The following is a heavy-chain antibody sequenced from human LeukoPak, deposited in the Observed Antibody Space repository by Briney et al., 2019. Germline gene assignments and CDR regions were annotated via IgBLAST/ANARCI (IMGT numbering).Heavy chain of an antibody. D-gene: IGHD6-19*01. V-gene: IGHV4-30-4*08. Sequence: SQTLSLTCTVSGGSISSGDYCWNWIRQPPGEGLEWIGYMSNSGSTYYNPSLKSRVTVSVDTSKNQFSLRLSSVTAADTAVYYCARSAHNSGWYDYWGQGTLVTVSS. CDR1: GGSISSGDYC. CDR2: MSNSGST. J-gene: IGHJ4*02. CDR3: ARSAHNSGWYDY.